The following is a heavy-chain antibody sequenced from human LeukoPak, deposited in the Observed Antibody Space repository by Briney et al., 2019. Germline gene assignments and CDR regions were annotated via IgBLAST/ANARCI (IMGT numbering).Heavy chain of an antibody. D-gene: IGHD3-22*01. V-gene: IGHV1-2*02. CDR3: ARDYYDSSASEYYYYYYMDV. Sequence: GASVKVSCKASGGTFSSYAISWVRQAPGQGLEWMGWINPNSGGTNYAQKFQGRVTMTRDTSTSTVYMELSSLRSEDTAVYYCARDYYDSSASEYYYYYYMDVWGKGTTVTVSS. J-gene: IGHJ6*03. CDR1: GGTFSSYA. CDR2: INPNSGGT.